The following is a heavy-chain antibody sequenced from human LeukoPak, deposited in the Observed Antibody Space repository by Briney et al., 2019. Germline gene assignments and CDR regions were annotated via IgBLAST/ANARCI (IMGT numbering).Heavy chain of an antibody. CDR3: ARDCSGGSCYGAFDI. Sequence: SETLSLTCTVSGASIRSGDYYWSWIRQPPGKGLEWIGYIYDSGSTYYNPSLKSRITISVDTSENRFSLKLSSVTATDTVVYYCARDCSGGSCYGAFDIWGQGTMVTVSS. CDR2: IYDSGST. CDR1: GASIRSGDYY. V-gene: IGHV4-30-4*01. D-gene: IGHD2-15*01. J-gene: IGHJ3*02.